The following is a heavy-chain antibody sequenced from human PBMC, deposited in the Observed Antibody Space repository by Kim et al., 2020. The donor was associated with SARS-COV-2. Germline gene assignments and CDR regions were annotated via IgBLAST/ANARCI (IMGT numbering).Heavy chain of an antibody. CDR2: IIPIFGTA. Sequence: SVKVSCKASGGTFSSYAISWVRQAPGQGLEWMGGIIPIFGTANYAQKFQGRVTITADESTSTAYMELSSLRSEDTAVYYCARVMATTTYYYYGMDVWGQGTTVTVSS. CDR1: GGTFSSYA. J-gene: IGHJ6*02. V-gene: IGHV1-69*13. D-gene: IGHD5-12*01. CDR3: ARVMATTTYYYYGMDV.